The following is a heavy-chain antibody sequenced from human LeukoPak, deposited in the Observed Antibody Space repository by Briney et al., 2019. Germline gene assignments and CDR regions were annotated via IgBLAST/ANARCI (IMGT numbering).Heavy chain of an antibody. J-gene: IGHJ4*02. V-gene: IGHV3-49*03. Sequence: GGSLSPSCTASGITFGDYAMNWFRKAPGKGLEWGGFIRSKTYGGTGEYAASVKGRFTISSDASKSIAHLQMNSLKTEDTAVYYCTRSESGTYKGGFDFGGQGTLVTASS. CDR1: GITFGDYA. CDR3: TRSESGTYKGGFDF. CDR2: IRSKTYGGTG. D-gene: IGHD1-26*01.